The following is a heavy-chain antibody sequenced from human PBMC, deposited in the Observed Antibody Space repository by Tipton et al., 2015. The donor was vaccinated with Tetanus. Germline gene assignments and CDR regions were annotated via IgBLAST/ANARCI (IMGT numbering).Heavy chain of an antibody. CDR2: LKHDATEE. Sequence: SLRLSCAASGFAFSSYLMTWVRQAPGKGLELVASLKHDATEEYYVDSVKGRFAISRDNARNLLFLQMNGLRAEDTAVYYCAGGIVVVSASEAFDMWGQGTMVTVSS. D-gene: IGHD2-21*01. V-gene: IGHV3-7*04. CDR3: AGGIVVVSASEAFDM. J-gene: IGHJ3*02. CDR1: GFAFSSYL.